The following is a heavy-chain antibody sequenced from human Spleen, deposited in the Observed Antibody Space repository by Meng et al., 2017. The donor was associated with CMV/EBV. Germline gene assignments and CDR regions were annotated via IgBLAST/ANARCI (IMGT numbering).Heavy chain of an antibody. J-gene: IGHJ3*02. CDR2: IKSETQGGKT. Sequence: GESLKISCAASGFTFSNAWMSWVRQAPGKGLEWIGRIKSETQGGKTDYAAPVKGRFSISRDDSKNTLYLQMSSLKSEDTALYYCTAESGNSWSGDAFDIWGQGTMVTVSS. D-gene: IGHD6-13*01. CDR3: TAESGNSWSGDAFDI. CDR1: GFTFSNAW. V-gene: IGHV3-15*01.